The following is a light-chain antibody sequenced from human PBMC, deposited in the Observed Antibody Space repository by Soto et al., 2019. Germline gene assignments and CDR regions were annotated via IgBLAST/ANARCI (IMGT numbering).Light chain of an antibody. CDR3: QKYNSALST. V-gene: IGKV1-27*01. CDR2: AAS. CDR1: QGVYNY. J-gene: IGKJ1*01. Sequence: DIQMTQSPSSLSASVGGRVTITCRASQGVYNYLAWYQQKPGKVPKLLIYAASTLQSGVPSRFSGSGSETDFTLTISSLQPEDVATYYCQKYNSALSTFGQGTKVEIK.